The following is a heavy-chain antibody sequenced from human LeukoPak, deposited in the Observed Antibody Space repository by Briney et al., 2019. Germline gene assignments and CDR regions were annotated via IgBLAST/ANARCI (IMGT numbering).Heavy chain of an antibody. V-gene: IGHV3-23*01. CDR3: AKEYSERYSGYDWWFWSPTPDAFDI. CDR1: GFTFSSYA. J-gene: IGHJ3*02. D-gene: IGHD5-12*01. CDR2: ISGSGGST. Sequence: PGGSLRLSCAASGFTFSSYAMSWVRQAPGKGLEWVSAISGSGGSTYYADSVKGRFTISRDNSKNTLYLQMNSLRAEDTAVYYCAKEYSERYSGYDWWFWSPTPDAFDIWGQGTMVTVSS.